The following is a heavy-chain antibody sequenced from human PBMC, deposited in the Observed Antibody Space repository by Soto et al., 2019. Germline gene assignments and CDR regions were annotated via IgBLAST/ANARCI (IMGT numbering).Heavy chain of an antibody. CDR1: GFTFSSYA. CDR2: ISVSGAST. Sequence: EVQLLESGGGLVQPGGSLRLSCAASGFTFSSYAMSWVRQAPGKGLEWVSAISVSGASTYYADSVKGRFTISRDNSKNTLYLQMTSLRAEDTAVYYCAKGAGDSSDYYWRRYFDLWGRGTLVTVSS. D-gene: IGHD3-22*01. J-gene: IGHJ2*01. V-gene: IGHV3-23*01. CDR3: AKGAGDSSDYYWRRYFDL.